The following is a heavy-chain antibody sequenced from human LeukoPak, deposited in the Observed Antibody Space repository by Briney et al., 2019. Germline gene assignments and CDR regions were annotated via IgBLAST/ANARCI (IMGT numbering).Heavy chain of an antibody. CDR2: TFQGGGEI. V-gene: IGHV3-53*01. CDR1: GGSISSSNW. J-gene: IGHJ4*02. Sequence: GTLSLTCAVSGGSISSSNWWSWVRQPPGKGLEWVSSTFQGGGEIHYADSVRGRFTISRDNSRSALFLQMNSLRGEDTAIYYCATYRQVMLPFESWGQGTLVTVSS. D-gene: IGHD5-18*01. CDR3: ATYRQVMLPFES.